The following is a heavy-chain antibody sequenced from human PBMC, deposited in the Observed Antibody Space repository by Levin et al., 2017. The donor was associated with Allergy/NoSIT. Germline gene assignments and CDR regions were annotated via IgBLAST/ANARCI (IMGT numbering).Heavy chain of an antibody. V-gene: IGHV1-69*13. Sequence: ASVKVSCKASGGTFSSYAISWVRQAPGQGLEWMGGIIPIFGTANYAQKFQGRVTITADESTSTAYMELSSLRSEDTAVYYCARAAYTAAAGTGRGYYYGMDVWGQGTTVTVSS. CDR3: ARAAYTAAAGTGRGYYYGMDV. CDR1: GGTFSSYA. J-gene: IGHJ6*02. CDR2: IIPIFGTA. D-gene: IGHD6-13*01.